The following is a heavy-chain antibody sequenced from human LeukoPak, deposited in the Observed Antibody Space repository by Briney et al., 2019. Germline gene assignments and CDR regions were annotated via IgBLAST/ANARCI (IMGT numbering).Heavy chain of an antibody. CDR3: ARGPYYYDSSGYCIDY. V-gene: IGHV1-8*01. J-gene: IGHJ4*02. CDR2: MNPNSGNT. CDR1: GYTFTSYD. D-gene: IGHD3-22*01. Sequence: GASVKVSCEASGYTFTSYDINWVRQATGQGLEWMGWMNPNSGNTGYAQKFQGRVTMTRNTSISTAYMELSSLRSEDTAVYYCARGPYYYDSSGYCIDYWGQGTLVTVSS.